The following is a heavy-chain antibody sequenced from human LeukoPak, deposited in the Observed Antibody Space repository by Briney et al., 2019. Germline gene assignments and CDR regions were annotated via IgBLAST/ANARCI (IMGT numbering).Heavy chain of an antibody. CDR1: GYTFTSYD. D-gene: IGHD3-3*01. J-gene: IGHJ4*02. V-gene: IGHV1-8*01. CDR2: MNPNSGNT. CDR3: ARLRFSDYDFWSGYYTGIWIFDY. Sequence: ASVKVSCKASGYTFTSYDINWVRQATGQGLEWMGWMNPNSGNTGYAQTFQCRVTMTRNTSISTAYMKLSSLRSEDTAVYYCARLRFSDYDFWSGYYTGIWIFDYWGQGTLVTVSS.